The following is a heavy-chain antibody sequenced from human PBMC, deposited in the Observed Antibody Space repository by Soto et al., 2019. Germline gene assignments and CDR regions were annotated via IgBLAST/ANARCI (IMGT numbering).Heavy chain of an antibody. D-gene: IGHD2-2*01. CDR1: GFTFSSYA. CDR2: ISGSGGST. J-gene: IGHJ5*02. V-gene: IGHV3-23*01. Sequence: GGCLRLSCAAAGFTFSSYAMSWVRQAPGKGLEWVSAISGSGGSTYYADSVKGRFTISRDNSKNTLYLQMNSLRAEDTAVYYCAKDRIAVVPAASYNWFDPWGQGTLVTVSS. CDR3: AKDRIAVVPAASYNWFDP.